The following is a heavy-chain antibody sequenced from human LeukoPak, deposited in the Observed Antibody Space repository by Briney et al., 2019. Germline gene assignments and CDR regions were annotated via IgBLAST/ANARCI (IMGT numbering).Heavy chain of an antibody. V-gene: IGHV1-58*02. CDR1: GFTFTSSA. J-gene: IGHJ4*02. CDR3: AANLKGYCTNGVCGFDY. Sequence: SVKVSCKASGFTFTSSAMQWVRQARGQRLEWIGWIVVGSGNTNYAQKFQERVTFTRDMSTSTAYMELSSLRSEDTAVYYCAANLKGYCTNGVCGFDYWGQGTLVTVSS. CDR2: IVVGSGNT. D-gene: IGHD2-8*01.